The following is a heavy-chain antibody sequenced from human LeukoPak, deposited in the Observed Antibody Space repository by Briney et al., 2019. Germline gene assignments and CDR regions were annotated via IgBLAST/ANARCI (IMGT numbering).Heavy chain of an antibody. CDR1: GGSISSYY. J-gene: IGHJ4*02. CDR3: ARLSYNWNTGY. V-gene: IGHV4-39*01. Sequence: SETLSLTRTVSGGSISSYYWSWIRQPPGKGLEWIGSIYYSGSTYYSPSLNGRVTISIDTSKNQFSLKLTSVTAADTAVYYCARLSYNWNTGYWGQGTLVTVSS. D-gene: IGHD1/OR15-1a*01. CDR2: IYYSGST.